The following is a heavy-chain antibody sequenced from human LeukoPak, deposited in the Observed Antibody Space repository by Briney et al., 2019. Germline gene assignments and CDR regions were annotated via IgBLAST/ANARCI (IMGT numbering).Heavy chain of an antibody. V-gene: IGHV5-51*01. CDR1: GYSFTSYW. J-gene: IGHJ6*02. CDR3: ARHGRDCSSTSCYASVYYGMDV. D-gene: IGHD2-2*01. Sequence: GESLKISCKGSGYSFTSYWIGWVRQMPGKGLEWMGIIYPGDSDTRYSPSSQGQVTISADKSISTAYLQWSSLKASDTAMYYCARHGRDCSSTSCYASVYYGMDVWGQGTTVTVSS. CDR2: IYPGDSDT.